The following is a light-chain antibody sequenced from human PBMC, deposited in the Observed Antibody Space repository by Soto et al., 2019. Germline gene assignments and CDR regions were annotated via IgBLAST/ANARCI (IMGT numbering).Light chain of an antibody. CDR1: QNISIW. J-gene: IGKJ1*01. CDR2: DVS. V-gene: IGKV1-39*01. Sequence: DIQMTQSPSTLSASVGDRITITCRASQNISIWLAWYQQKPGKAPKLLIYDVSNLESGIPSRFSGSRSGTDFTLTINSLQPEDFATYYCQQSYSAPRTFGQGTKVDIK. CDR3: QQSYSAPRT.